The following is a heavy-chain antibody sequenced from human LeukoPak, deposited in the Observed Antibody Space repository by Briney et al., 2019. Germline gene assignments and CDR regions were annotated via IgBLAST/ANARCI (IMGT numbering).Heavy chain of an antibody. CDR3: ARQRSMDV. J-gene: IGHJ6*02. CDR1: GSTFSTSW. Sequence: GASLEISCKASGSTFSTSWISWVRQLGGKGLEWMGIIYPGDSDTRYSPSFQGQVTISADKSISTAYLQWSSLKASDTAMYYCARQRSMDVWGQGTTVTVSS. CDR2: IYPGDSDT. V-gene: IGHV5-51*01.